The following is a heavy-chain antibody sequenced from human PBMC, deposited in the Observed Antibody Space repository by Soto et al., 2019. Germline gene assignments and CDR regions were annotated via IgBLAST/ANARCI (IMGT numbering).Heavy chain of an antibody. CDR3: ARVGFESYSSGQMAPPRRDFDY. V-gene: IGHV1-3*01. CDR1: GYTFTSYA. Sequence: GASVKVSCKASGYTFTSYAMHWVRQAPGQRLEWMGWINAGNGNTKYSQKFQGRVTITRDTSASTAYMELSSLRSEDTAVYYCARVGFESYSSGQMAPPRRDFDYWGQGTLVTVSS. D-gene: IGHD6-19*01. CDR2: INAGNGNT. J-gene: IGHJ4*02.